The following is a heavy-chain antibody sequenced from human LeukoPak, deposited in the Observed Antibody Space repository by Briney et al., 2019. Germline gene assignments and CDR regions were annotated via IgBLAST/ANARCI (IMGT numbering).Heavy chain of an antibody. Sequence: SETLSLTCTVSGGSISSGSYYWNWIRQAAGKGLEWIGRIYTSESTNYNPSLKSRVTLLVDTSKNQFSLKLSSVTAADTAVYYCAREASSGWWGLDYWGQGTLVTVSS. CDR1: GGSISSGSYY. J-gene: IGHJ4*02. CDR2: IYTSEST. CDR3: AREASSGWWGLDY. V-gene: IGHV4-61*02. D-gene: IGHD6-19*01.